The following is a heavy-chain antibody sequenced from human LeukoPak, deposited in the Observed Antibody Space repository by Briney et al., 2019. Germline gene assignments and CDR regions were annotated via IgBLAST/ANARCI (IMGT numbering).Heavy chain of an antibody. J-gene: IGHJ4*02. CDR1: GGTFSSYA. D-gene: IGHD6-19*01. Sequence: ASVKVSCKASGGTFSSYAISWVRQAPGQGLEWMGGIIPIFGTANYAQKFQGGVTITADESTSTAYMELSGLRSEDTAVYYCAREMEAGTIDYWGQGTLVTVSS. V-gene: IGHV1-69*13. CDR2: IIPIFGTA. CDR3: AREMEAGTIDY.